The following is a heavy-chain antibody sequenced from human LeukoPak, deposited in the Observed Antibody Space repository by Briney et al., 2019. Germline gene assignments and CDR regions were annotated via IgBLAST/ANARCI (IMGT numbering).Heavy chain of an antibody. Sequence: PGGSLRLSCAASGFTFSSYTMNWVRQAPGKGLEWVSPISSRSSYIYYADSVKGRFTISRDNAKNSLYLQMNSLRAEDTAVYYCARDAYCSTTSCKEYFDLWGRGTLVTVSS. CDR3: ARDAYCSTTSCKEYFDL. CDR1: GFTFSSYT. V-gene: IGHV3-21*01. J-gene: IGHJ2*01. D-gene: IGHD2-2*01. CDR2: ISSRSSYI.